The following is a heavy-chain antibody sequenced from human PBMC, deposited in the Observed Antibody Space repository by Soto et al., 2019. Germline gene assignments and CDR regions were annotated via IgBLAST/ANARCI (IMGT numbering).Heavy chain of an antibody. Sequence: QVPLVQSGAEVKKPGASVKVSCKASGYTFTSYGISWVRQAPGQGLEWMGWISAYNGNTNYAQKLQGRVTMTTDTSTSTAYMELRSLRSDDTAVYYCARDSYCSSTSCYETMEAFDIWGQGTMVTVSS. CDR1: GYTFTSYG. CDR2: ISAYNGNT. CDR3: ARDSYCSSTSCYETMEAFDI. V-gene: IGHV1-18*01. D-gene: IGHD2-2*01. J-gene: IGHJ3*02.